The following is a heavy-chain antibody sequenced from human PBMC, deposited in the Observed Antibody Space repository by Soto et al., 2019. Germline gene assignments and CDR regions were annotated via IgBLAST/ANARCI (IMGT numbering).Heavy chain of an antibody. CDR2: INPNSGDT. D-gene: IGHD1-26*01. Sequence: ASVKVSCKASGYTFTGYYMHWVRQAPGQGLEWLGWINPNSGDTNYAQKFQGRVTMTRDTSINTAYMDLSSLRSDDTAVYYCARVRMGGSDSWGQGTLVTVSS. CDR3: ARVRMGGSDS. CDR1: GYTFTGYY. J-gene: IGHJ4*02. V-gene: IGHV1-2*02.